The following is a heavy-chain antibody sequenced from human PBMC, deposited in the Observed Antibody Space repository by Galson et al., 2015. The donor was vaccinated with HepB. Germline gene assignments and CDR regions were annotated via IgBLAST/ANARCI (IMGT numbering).Heavy chain of an antibody. V-gene: IGHV3-66*01. Sequence: SLRLSCAASGFTVSSNYMSWVRQAPGKGLEWVSVIYSGGSTYYADSVKGRFTISRDNSKNTLYLQMNSLRAEDTAVYYCASGKDQWPLGDYWGQGTLVTVSS. CDR3: ASGKDQWPLGDY. D-gene: IGHD6-19*01. CDR2: IYSGGST. J-gene: IGHJ4*02. CDR1: GFTVSSNY.